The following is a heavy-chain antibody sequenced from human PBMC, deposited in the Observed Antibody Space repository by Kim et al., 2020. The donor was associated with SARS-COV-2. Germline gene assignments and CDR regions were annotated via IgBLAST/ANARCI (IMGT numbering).Heavy chain of an antibody. J-gene: IGHJ6*03. D-gene: IGHD3-3*01. CDR2: INHSGST. CDR3: ARVRRITIFGVVTHLYYYYYMDV. CDR1: GGSFSGYY. Sequence: SETLSLTCAVYGGSFSGYYWSWIRQPPGKGLEWIGEINHSGSTNYNPSLKSRVTISVDTSKNQFSLKLSSVTAADTAVYYCARVRRITIFGVVTHLYYYYYMDVWGKGTTVTVSS. V-gene: IGHV4-34*01.